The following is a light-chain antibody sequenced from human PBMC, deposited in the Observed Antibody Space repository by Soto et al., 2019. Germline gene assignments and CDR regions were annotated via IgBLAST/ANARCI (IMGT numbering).Light chain of an antibody. Sequence: SVLTQPPTECGTPRQRVTISCSGSSSNIGSNTVNWYQQLPGTAPKLLIYSNNQRPSGVPDRFSGSKSGTSASLAISGLQSEDEADYYCAAWDDSLNGPYVFGTGTKVTVL. J-gene: IGLJ1*01. CDR1: SSNIGSNT. V-gene: IGLV1-44*01. CDR2: SNN. CDR3: AAWDDSLNGPYV.